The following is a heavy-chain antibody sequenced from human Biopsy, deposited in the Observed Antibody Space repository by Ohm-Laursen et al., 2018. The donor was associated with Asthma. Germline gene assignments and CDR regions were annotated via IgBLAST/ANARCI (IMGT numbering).Heavy chain of an antibody. Sequence: SVKVSCNAPGGTFSNFAISWVRQAPGQGLEWLGGIMTVFGTTNYAQKFQGRVTITADESTSTAYMEVTSLRSEDTAIYYCARCQVGYSSGWSLLLEKIYYSGMDVWGQGTAVTVSS. V-gene: IGHV1-69*13. CDR2: IMTVFGTT. D-gene: IGHD6-19*01. J-gene: IGHJ6*02. CDR1: GGTFSNFA. CDR3: ARCQVGYSSGWSLLLEKIYYSGMDV.